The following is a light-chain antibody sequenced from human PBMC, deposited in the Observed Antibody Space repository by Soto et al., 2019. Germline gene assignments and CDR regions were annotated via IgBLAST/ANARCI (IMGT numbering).Light chain of an antibody. CDR3: QQRSNWMFT. CDR1: QSVGSQ. V-gene: IGKV3-11*01. CDR2: DAS. J-gene: IGKJ3*01. Sequence: EIVLTQSPATLSVSPGERVTLSCRASQSVGSQLAWYQHKPGQAPRLLIYDASNRATGIPARFSGSGSGTDFRLTISSLEPEDSAVYYCQQRSNWMFTFGPGTKVDIK.